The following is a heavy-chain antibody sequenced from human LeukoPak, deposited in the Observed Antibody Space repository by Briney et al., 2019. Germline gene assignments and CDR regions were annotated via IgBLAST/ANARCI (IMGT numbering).Heavy chain of an antibody. J-gene: IGHJ3*01. CDR1: GFTLRDYH. CDR2: TRSKVRKYAT. Sequence: GGSLPLSCVGSGFTLRDYHMDWVRQPPGRGLEGVGRTRSKVRKYATEYAASVKGRFTISRDESENSVFLHLSSLTVEDTAFYYCARDGAEGDDSAFDVWGQGTMVTVSS. D-gene: IGHD3-22*01. V-gene: IGHV3-72*01. CDR3: ARDGAEGDDSAFDV.